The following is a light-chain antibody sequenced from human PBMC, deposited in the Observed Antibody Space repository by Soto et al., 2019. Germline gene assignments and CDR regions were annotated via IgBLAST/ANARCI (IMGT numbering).Light chain of an antibody. V-gene: IGLV2-11*01. CDR3: CSYADIYTYV. CDR1: SSDVGDYTY. J-gene: IGLJ1*01. Sequence: QSALTQPRSVSGSPGQSVTISCTGTSSDVGDYTYVSWYQHHAGKAPKLMIYDVTTRPSGVPHRFSGSKSGSTASLTIAGLQADDEADYYCCSYADIYTYVFXTGTKGTVL. CDR2: DVT.